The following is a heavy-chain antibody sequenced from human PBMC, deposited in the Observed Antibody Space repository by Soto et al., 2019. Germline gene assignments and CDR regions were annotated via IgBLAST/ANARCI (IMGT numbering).Heavy chain of an antibody. V-gene: IGHV1-46*01. CDR2: INPSGGST. Sequence: GASVKVSCQASGYTFTSYYMHWVRQAPGQGLEWMGIINPSGGSTSYAQKFQGRVTMTRDTSTSTVYMELSSLRSEDTAVYYCARGITIFGGRLFHWFDPWGQGTLVTVSS. D-gene: IGHD3-3*01. J-gene: IGHJ5*02. CDR1: GYTFTSYY. CDR3: ARGITIFGGRLFHWFDP.